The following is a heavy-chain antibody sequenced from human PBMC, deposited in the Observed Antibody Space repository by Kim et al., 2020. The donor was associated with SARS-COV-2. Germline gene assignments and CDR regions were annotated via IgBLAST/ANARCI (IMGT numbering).Heavy chain of an antibody. V-gene: IGHV4-34*01. J-gene: IGHJ5*02. D-gene: IGHD3-3*01. CDR1: GGSFSGYY. Sequence: SETLSLTCAVYGGSFSGYYWSWIRQPPGKGLEWIGEINHSGSTNYNPSLKRRVTISVDTSKNQFSLKLSSVTAADTAVYYCARGRRRKLTIFGVVTTGGWFDPWGQGTLVTVSS. CDR3: ARGRRRKLTIFGVVTTGGWFDP. CDR2: INHSGST.